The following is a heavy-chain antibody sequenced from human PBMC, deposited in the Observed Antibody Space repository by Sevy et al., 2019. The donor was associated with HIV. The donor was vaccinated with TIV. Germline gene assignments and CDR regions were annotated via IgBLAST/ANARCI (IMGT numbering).Heavy chain of an antibody. Sequence: GGSLRLSCAASGFTFSSYSMNWVRQAPGKGLEWVSYISSSSSTIYYADSVKGRFTISRDNAKNSLYLQMNSLRDEDTAVYYCESEDYYDNRETGAEYFQHWGQGTLVTVSS. CDR1: GFTFSSYS. CDR2: ISSSSSTI. D-gene: IGHD3-22*01. J-gene: IGHJ1*01. CDR3: ESEDYYDNRETGAEYFQH. V-gene: IGHV3-48*02.